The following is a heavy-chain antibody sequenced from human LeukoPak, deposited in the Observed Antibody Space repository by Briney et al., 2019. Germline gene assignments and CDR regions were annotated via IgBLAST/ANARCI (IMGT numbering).Heavy chain of an antibody. V-gene: IGHV4-34*01. CDR2: INHSGST. J-gene: IGHJ6*02. CDR1: GGSFSGYY. D-gene: IGHD1-1*01. Sequence: KPSETLSLTCAVYGGSFSGYYWSWIRQPPGKGMEWIGEINHSGSTNYNPSLKSRVTISVDTSKNQFSLKLSSVTAADAAVYYCARDMWNRDYGMDVWGLGTTVTVSS. CDR3: ARDMWNRDYGMDV.